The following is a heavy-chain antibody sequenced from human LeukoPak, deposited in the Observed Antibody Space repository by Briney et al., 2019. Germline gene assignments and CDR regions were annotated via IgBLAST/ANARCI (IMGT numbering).Heavy chain of an antibody. CDR1: GYTFTSYD. CDR2: INPNSGGT. Sequence: ASVKVSCKASGYTFTSYDINWVRQAPGQGLEWMGWINPNSGGTNYAQKFQGRVTMTRDTSISTAYMELSRLRSDDTAVYYCAKDRKAYGSGSPPVGYWGQGTLVTVSS. D-gene: IGHD3-10*01. CDR3: AKDRKAYGSGSPPVGY. V-gene: IGHV1-2*02. J-gene: IGHJ4*02.